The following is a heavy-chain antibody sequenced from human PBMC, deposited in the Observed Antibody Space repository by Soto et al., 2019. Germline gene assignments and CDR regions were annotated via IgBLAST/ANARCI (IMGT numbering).Heavy chain of an antibody. Sequence: GGSLRLSCAASGFTFSSYAMSWVRQAPGKGLEWVSAISGSGGSTYYADSVKGRFTISRDNSKNTLYLQMNSLRAEDTAVYYCAKGPEEAGGQDDAFDIWGQGTMVTVSS. V-gene: IGHV3-23*01. CDR3: AKGPEEAGGQDDAFDI. CDR2: ISGSGGST. CDR1: GFTFSSYA. D-gene: IGHD3-16*01. J-gene: IGHJ3*02.